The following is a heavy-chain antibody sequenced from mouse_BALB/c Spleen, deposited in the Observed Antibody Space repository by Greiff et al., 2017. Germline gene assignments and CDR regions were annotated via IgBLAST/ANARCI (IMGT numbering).Heavy chain of an antibody. Sequence: EVQLQQSGPELVKPGASVKISCKASGYTFTDYNMHWVKQSHGKSLEWIGYIYPYNGGTGYIQKFKSKATLTVDNSSSTAYMELRSLTSEDSAVYYCAREDYGSSGYYYAMDYWGQGTSVTVSS. CDR3: AREDYGSSGYYYAMDY. D-gene: IGHD1-1*01. V-gene: IGHV1S29*02. CDR2: IYPYNGGT. J-gene: IGHJ4*01. CDR1: GYTFTDYN.